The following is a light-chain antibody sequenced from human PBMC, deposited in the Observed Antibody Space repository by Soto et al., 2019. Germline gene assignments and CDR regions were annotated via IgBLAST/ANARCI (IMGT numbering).Light chain of an antibody. CDR3: QQYNQWPLT. CDR1: QNINDN. Sequence: EVVMTQSPATLSVSPGERATLSCRASQNINDNLAWYQQKPGQTPRLLIYGTSIRSNNLPARFSGGGSETDFTLTIDSLQSEDFAVYYCQQYNQWPLTFGGGTKVDIK. J-gene: IGKJ4*01. CDR2: GTS. V-gene: IGKV3-15*01.